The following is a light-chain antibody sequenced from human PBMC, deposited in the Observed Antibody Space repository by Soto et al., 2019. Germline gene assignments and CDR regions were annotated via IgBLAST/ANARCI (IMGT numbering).Light chain of an antibody. CDR1: SSNIGAGYD. J-gene: IGLJ3*02. V-gene: IGLV1-40*01. CDR3: QSHDSSLNSWV. Sequence: QSVLTQPPSMSGAPGQRVTISCTGSSSNIGAGYDVHWYQLLPGTAPKLLIYGNTNRPSGVPDRFSGSKSGTSASLAITGLRAEDEADYYCQSHDSSLNSWVVGGGIKLTV. CDR2: GNT.